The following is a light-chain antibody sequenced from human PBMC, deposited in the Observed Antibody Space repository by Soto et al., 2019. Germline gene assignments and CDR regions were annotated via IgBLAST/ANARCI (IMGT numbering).Light chain of an antibody. Sequence: EIVMTQSPATLSVSPGERATLSCRASQSVSSNLPWYQQKPGQAPRLLIYGASTRATGIPARFSGSGSGTEVTLTISSLQSEDFAVFYCQQYNNWPLWTFGHGTKVEMK. J-gene: IGKJ1*01. V-gene: IGKV3-15*01. CDR3: QQYNNWPLWT. CDR2: GAS. CDR1: QSVSSN.